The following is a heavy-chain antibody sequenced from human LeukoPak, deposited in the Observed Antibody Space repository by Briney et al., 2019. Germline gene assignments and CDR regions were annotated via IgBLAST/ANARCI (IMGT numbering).Heavy chain of an antibody. CDR2: ISYDGSNK. D-gene: IGHD2-15*01. Sequence: GGSLRLSCAASGFTFSSYGMHWVRQAPGKGLEWVAVISYDGSNKYYADSVKGRFTISRDNSKNTLYLQMNSLRAEDTAVYYCAKVEEFIGSGGSWSSGDFWGQGTLVTVSS. CDR3: AKVEEFIGSGGSWSSGDF. CDR1: GFTFSSYG. J-gene: IGHJ4*02. V-gene: IGHV3-30*18.